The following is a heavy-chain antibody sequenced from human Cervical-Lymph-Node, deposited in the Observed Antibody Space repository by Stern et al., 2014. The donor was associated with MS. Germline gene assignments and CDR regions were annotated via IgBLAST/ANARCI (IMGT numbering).Heavy chain of an antibody. CDR2: IYHGGRI. CDR1: GGSITSNGDS. CDR3: AREHNWNYFYL. J-gene: IGHJ4*02. V-gene: IGHV4-30-2*01. Sequence: QVQLQESGSGLVKPSQTLSLTCLVSGGSITSNGDSWSWIRQPPGKGLEWIGSIYHGGRIYYNPSLRSRLSMSVDQSKNHFSLRLTSVTAADTAVYFCAREHNWNYFYLWGQGTLVSVSP. D-gene: IGHD1-1*01.